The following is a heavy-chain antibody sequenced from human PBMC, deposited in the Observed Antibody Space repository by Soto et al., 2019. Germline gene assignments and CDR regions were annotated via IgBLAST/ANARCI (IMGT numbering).Heavy chain of an antibody. V-gene: IGHV3-23*01. J-gene: IGHJ4*02. Sequence: EVQLLESGGGLVQPGGSLRLSCAASGFTFSSYAMSWVRQAPGKGLEWVSVISGSGDSTYYADSVKGRLTISRDNSKNTLYLQMNSLRAEDTAVYNCAKRGAGHYVDYWGQGTLVTVSS. D-gene: IGHD6-19*01. CDR3: AKRGAGHYVDY. CDR1: GFTFSSYA. CDR2: ISGSGDST.